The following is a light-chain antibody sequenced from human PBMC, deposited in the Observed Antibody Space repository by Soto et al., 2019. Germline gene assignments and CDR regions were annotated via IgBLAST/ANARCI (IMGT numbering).Light chain of an antibody. CDR1: SNDIGGYNF. J-gene: IGLJ1*01. CDR2: DVG. Sequence: QSALTQPASVSGSPGQSITIACTGTSNDIGGYNFVSWYQQHPGKAPKLLIYDVGNRPSGVSNRFSGSKSGNTASLTISGLQAEDEAHYYCNSYRTVSTYVFGTGTKVTVL. CDR3: NSYRTVSTYV. V-gene: IGLV2-14*01.